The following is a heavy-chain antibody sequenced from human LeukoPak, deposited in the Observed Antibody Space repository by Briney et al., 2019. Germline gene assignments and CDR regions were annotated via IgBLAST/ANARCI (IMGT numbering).Heavy chain of an antibody. V-gene: IGHV3-9*01. Sequence: GGSLRLSCAASGFTFNDYAMHWVRQIPGKGLEWVSGLNWDSGGIVYAASVRGRFTISRDNAKNSVFLQMNSLRTEDTAFYYCIKDAHNILTQNFDYWGQGTLVTVSS. J-gene: IGHJ4*02. CDR2: LNWDSGGI. CDR1: GFTFNDYA. CDR3: IKDAHNILTQNFDY. D-gene: IGHD3-9*01.